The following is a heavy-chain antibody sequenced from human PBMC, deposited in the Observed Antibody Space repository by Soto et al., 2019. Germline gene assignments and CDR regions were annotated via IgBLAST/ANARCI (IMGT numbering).Heavy chain of an antibody. J-gene: IGHJ4*02. D-gene: IGHD5-12*01. CDR3: ARSPQVGVATISVVDY. CDR1: GGSISSGGYY. V-gene: IGHV4-31*03. CDR2: IYYSGST. Sequence: QVQLQESGPGLVKPSQTLSLTCTVSGGSISSGGYYWSWIRQHPGKGLEWIGYIYYSGSTYYNPSLKSRVTISVDTSKNQFSLKLSSVTAADMAMYYCARSPQVGVATISVVDYWGQGTLVTVSS.